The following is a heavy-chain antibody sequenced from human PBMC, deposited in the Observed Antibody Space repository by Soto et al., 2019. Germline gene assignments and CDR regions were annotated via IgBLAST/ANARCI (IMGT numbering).Heavy chain of an antibody. CDR1: GVTCSTYA. Sequence: EVQLRESGGGGVQPGGSLRLSCAASGVTCSTYAMIWVRQAPGQWLEWVSVISASGGSTFYADSVKGRFTVSRDNSRNTLYLQVISLRVEDTAVYYCAKDLRTSTNYNYGMDVWGQGTTVTVSS. CDR3: AKDLRTSTNYNYGMDV. CDR2: ISASGGST. V-gene: IGHV3-23*01. J-gene: IGHJ6*02.